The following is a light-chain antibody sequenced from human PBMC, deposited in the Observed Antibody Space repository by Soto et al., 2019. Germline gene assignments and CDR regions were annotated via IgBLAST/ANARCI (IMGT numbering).Light chain of an antibody. Sequence: EIVLTQSPGTLSLSPGERATLSCRASQSLSSTYLAWYQQKPGQAPRLLLYGASSRATGIPDRFSGSGSGTDFTLTISRLEPEDFAVYYCQHYGSSPYTFGQGTKLEIK. V-gene: IGKV3-20*01. CDR2: GAS. CDR3: QHYGSSPYT. J-gene: IGKJ2*01. CDR1: QSLSSTY.